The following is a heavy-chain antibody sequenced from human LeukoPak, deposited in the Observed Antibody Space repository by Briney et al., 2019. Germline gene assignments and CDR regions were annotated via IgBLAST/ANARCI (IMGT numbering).Heavy chain of an antibody. J-gene: IGHJ6*03. CDR1: GYTFTSYD. D-gene: IGHD6-19*01. Sequence: GASVKVSCKASGYTFTSYDINWVRQAPGQGLEWMGGIIPIFGTANYAQKFQGRVTITADKSTSTAYMELSSLRSEDTAVYYCARDKRVAVAGTYIYYYYMDVWGNGTTVTISS. CDR2: IIPIFGTA. CDR3: ARDKRVAVAGTYIYYYYMDV. V-gene: IGHV1-69*06.